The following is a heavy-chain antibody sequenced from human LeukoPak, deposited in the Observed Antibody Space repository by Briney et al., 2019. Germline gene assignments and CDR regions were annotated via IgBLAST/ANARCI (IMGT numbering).Heavy chain of an antibody. CDR2: MSHNRGT. Sequence: PSETLSLTCAVSGHSISTGYYWGWIRQPPGKGLEWIGSMSHNRGTYYNPSLKSRVTISMDTSKNQISLRLTSVAAADTAVYYCASYYASGVSAYNYYGMDVWGKGTTVTVSS. CDR3: ASYYASGVSAYNYYGMDV. D-gene: IGHD3-10*01. J-gene: IGHJ6*04. CDR1: GHSISTGYY. V-gene: IGHV4-38-2*01.